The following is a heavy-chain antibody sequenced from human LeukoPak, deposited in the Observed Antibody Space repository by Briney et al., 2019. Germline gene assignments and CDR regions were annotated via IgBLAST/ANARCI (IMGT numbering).Heavy chain of an antibody. J-gene: IGHJ4*02. D-gene: IGHD4-11*01. CDR3: ARDPTVSVPDYFDY. CDR2: ISYDGGLQ. CDR1: AFIFSNHG. Sequence: GRSLRLSCAASAFIFSNHGMHWVRQSPDKGLEWVAVISYDGGLQFYGDSVKGRFIISRDNSRNTLYLQMNSLGPEDTAVYYCARDPTVSVPDYFDYWGQGILVTVSS. V-gene: IGHV3-30*03.